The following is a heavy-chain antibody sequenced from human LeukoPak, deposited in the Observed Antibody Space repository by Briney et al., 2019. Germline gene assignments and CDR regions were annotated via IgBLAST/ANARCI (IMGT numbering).Heavy chain of an antibody. CDR1: GGSISSGDYY. V-gene: IGHV4-30-4*01. J-gene: IGHJ3*02. CDR2: IYYSGST. D-gene: IGHD4-17*01. CDR3: ARGLTTVTFPDAFDI. Sequence: SETLSLTCTVSGGSISSGDYYWSWIRQPPGKGLEWIGYIYYSGSTYYNPSLKSRVTISVDTSKNQFSLKLSSVTAADTAVYYCARGLTTVTFPDAFDIWGQGTMVTVSS.